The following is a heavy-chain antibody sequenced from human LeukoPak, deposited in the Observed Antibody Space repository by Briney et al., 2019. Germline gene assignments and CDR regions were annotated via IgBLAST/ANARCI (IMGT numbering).Heavy chain of an antibody. J-gene: IGHJ6*03. Sequence: GGSLRLSCAASGFTFSNYWMHWVRQAPGKGLVWVSRINSDGSSTSYADSVKGRFTISRDNAKNTLYLQMNSLRGEDTAVYYCARGSSGSYCGYYYYYMDVWGKGTTLTVS. CDR2: INSDGSST. D-gene: IGHD1-26*01. CDR1: GFTFSNYW. V-gene: IGHV3-74*01. CDR3: ARGSSGSYCGYYYYYMDV.